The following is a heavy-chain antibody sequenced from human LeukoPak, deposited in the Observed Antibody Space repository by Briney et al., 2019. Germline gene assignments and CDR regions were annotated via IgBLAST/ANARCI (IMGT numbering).Heavy chain of an antibody. CDR2: ISSSGSTI. Sequence: GGSLRLSCAASGFTFSSYGMHWVRQTPGKGLEWVSYISSSGSTIYYADSVKGRFTISRDNAKNSLYLQMNSLRAEDTAVYYCAELGITMIGGVWGKGTTVTISS. CDR3: AELGITMIGGV. CDR1: GFTFSSYG. V-gene: IGHV3-48*04. J-gene: IGHJ6*04. D-gene: IGHD3-10*02.